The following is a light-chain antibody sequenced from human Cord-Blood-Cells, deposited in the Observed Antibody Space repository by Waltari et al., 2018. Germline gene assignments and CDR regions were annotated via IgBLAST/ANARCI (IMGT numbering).Light chain of an antibody. CDR3: CSYAGSSTWV. CDR1: SSDVGSYNL. J-gene: IGLJ3*02. V-gene: IGLV2-23*01. Sequence: QSALTQPASVSGPPRQSITISCTGTSSDVGSYNLVSWYQQHPGKAPKLMIYEGSKRPSGVSNRFSGSKSGNTASLTISGLQAEDEADYYCCSYAGSSTWVFGGGTKLTVL. CDR2: EGS.